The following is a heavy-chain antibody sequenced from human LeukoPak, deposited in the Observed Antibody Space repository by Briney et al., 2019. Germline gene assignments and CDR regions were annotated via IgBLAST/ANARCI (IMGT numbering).Heavy chain of an antibody. CDR3: ARRVDTAMVYFDY. V-gene: IGHV4-59*08. CDR2: IYYSGST. CDR1: GGSISSYY. D-gene: IGHD5-18*01. Sequence: SETLSLTCTVSGGSISSYYWSWIRQPPGKGLEWIGYIYYSGSTNYNPSLKSRVTISVDTSKNQFSLKLSSVTAADTAVYYCARRVDTAMVYFDYWGQGTLVTVSS. J-gene: IGHJ4*02.